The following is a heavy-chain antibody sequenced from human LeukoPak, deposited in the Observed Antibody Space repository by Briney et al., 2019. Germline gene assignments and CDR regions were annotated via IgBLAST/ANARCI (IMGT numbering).Heavy chain of an antibody. J-gene: IGHJ4*02. CDR1: GFTLTTYT. V-gene: IGHV3-30*04. CDR2: ISHDEKDE. Sequence: GGSLRLSCVVSGFTLTTYTMHWVRQAPGKGLEWVAAISHDEKDEFYADSVKGRFTISRDRSKNTLYLQINSLRSEDTAVYYCVRDGGANNFPFDYWGQGTLVTVSS. CDR3: VRDGGANNFPFDY.